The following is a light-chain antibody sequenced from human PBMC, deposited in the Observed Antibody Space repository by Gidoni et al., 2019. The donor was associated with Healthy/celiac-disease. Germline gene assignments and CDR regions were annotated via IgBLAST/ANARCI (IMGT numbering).Light chain of an antibody. V-gene: IGLV6-57*04. CDR2: EDN. CDR1: SGSIASNY. CDR3: QSYDSSNLWV. Sequence: NFMLTQPHSVSESPVKTVTISCTRSSGSIASNYGQWYQQRPGSAPTTVIYEDNQRPPGVPDRFSGSIDSSSNSASLTISGLKTEDEADYYCQSYDSSNLWVFGGGTKLTVL. J-gene: IGLJ3*02.